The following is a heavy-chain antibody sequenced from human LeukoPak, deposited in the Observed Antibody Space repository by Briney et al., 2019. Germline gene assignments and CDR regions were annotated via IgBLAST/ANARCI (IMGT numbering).Heavy chain of an antibody. J-gene: IGHJ4*02. Sequence: GGSLRLSCAASGFTFSSYSMNWVRQAPGKGLEWVSSISSSSSYIYYADSVKGRFTISRDNAKNSLYLQMNSLRAEDTAVYYCAREIGYYDSSGYYVPHFDYWGQGTLVTVSS. CDR3: AREIGYYDSSGYYVPHFDY. CDR2: ISSSSSYI. CDR1: GFTFSSYS. D-gene: IGHD3-22*01. V-gene: IGHV3-21*01.